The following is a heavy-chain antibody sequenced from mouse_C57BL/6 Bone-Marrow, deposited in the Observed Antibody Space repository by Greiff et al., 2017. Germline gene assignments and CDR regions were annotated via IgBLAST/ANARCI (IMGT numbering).Heavy chain of an antibody. J-gene: IGHJ1*03. CDR3: ARDNYYGSSYDWYFDV. CDR1: GYTFTSYW. V-gene: IGHV1-61*01. CDR2: IYPSDSET. D-gene: IGHD1-1*01. Sequence: VQLQQPGAELVRPGSSVKLSCKASGYTFTSYWMDWVKQRPGQGLEWIGNIYPSDSETHYNQKFKDKATLTVDKSSSTAYMQRSSLTSEDSAVYYCARDNYYGSSYDWYFDVWGTGTTVTVSS.